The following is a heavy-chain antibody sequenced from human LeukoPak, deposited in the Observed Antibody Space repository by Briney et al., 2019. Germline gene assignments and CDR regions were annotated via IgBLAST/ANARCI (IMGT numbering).Heavy chain of an antibody. CDR2: INTNTGNP. D-gene: IGHD3-22*01. J-gene: IGHJ5*02. V-gene: IGHV7-4-1*02. Sequence: ASVKVSCKASGYTFTSYAMNWVRQAPGQGLEWMGWINTNTGNPTYAQGFTGRFVFSLDTSVSTAYLQISSLKAEDTAVYYCARGVTMIVVVTNNWFDPWGQGTLVTVSS. CDR3: ARGVTMIVVVTNNWFDP. CDR1: GYTFTSYA.